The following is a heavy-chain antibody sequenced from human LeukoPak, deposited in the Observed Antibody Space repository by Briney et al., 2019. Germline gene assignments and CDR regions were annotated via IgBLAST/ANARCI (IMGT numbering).Heavy chain of an antibody. V-gene: IGHV3-48*01. CDR2: LSNTGNI. CDR1: GFTFSSYG. J-gene: IGHJ4*02. Sequence: GGSLTLSCAASGFTFSSYGMNWVRQAPGKGLEWLSYLSNTGNIHYAQSVKGRFTISRDNAKRSLYLQMDGLRAEDAAVLYCARRGDSPMIGDHWGQGILVTVAS. CDR3: ARRGDSPMIGDH. D-gene: IGHD3-10*02.